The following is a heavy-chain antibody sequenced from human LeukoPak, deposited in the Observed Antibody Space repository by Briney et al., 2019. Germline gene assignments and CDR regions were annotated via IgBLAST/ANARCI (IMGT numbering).Heavy chain of an antibody. Sequence: GGSLRLSCAASGFTFSDYYMSWIRQAPGKGLEWVSYISSSGSTIYYADSVKGRFTISRDNAKNSLYLQMNSLRAEDTAVYYCARERSSGWSPLYGMDVWGQGTTVTVSS. CDR3: ARERSSGWSPLYGMDV. D-gene: IGHD6-19*01. CDR1: GFTFSDYY. J-gene: IGHJ6*02. V-gene: IGHV3-11*01. CDR2: ISSSGSTI.